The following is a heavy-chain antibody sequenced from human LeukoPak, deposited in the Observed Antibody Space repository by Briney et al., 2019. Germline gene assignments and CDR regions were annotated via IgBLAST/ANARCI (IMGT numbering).Heavy chain of an antibody. D-gene: IGHD3-22*01. CDR3: ARDLSDYDSSGYYPGWFDP. CDR2: INHSGST. CDR1: GGSFSGYY. V-gene: IGHV4-34*01. Sequence: SETLSLTCAVYGGSFSGYYWSWIRQPPGKGLEWIGEINHSGSTNYNPSLKSRVTISVDTSKNQFSLKLSSVTAADTAVYYCARDLSDYDSSGYYPGWFDPWGQGTLVTVSS. J-gene: IGHJ5*02.